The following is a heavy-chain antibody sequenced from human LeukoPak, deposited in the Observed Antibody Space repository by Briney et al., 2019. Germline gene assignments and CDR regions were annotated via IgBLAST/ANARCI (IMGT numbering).Heavy chain of an antibody. Sequence: GRSLRLSCIAATSEFTLGDFPVHWVRQAPGKGLEWVAVVSNDGGRMYYADAVKGRFTISRDNAKNSLYLQMNSLRAEDTAVYYCARDSVAGTDTHDAFDIWGQGTMVTVSS. CDR2: VSNDGGRM. CDR1: EFTLGDFP. J-gene: IGHJ3*02. V-gene: IGHV3-30-3*01. D-gene: IGHD6-19*01. CDR3: ARDSVAGTDTHDAFDI.